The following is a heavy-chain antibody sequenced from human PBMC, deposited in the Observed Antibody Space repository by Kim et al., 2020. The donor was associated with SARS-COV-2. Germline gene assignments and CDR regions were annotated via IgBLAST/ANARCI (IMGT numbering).Heavy chain of an antibody. CDR2: ISSSSSYT. CDR3: ARDEYCSSTRCLAPQKSDY. Sequence: GGSLRLSCAASGFSFSDYYMSWFRQAPGKGLEWVSYISSSSSYTNYADSVKGRFTISRDNVKNSLYLQMNSLRAEDTAVYYCARDEYCSSTRCLAPQKSDYWGQGTLVTVSS. D-gene: IGHD2-2*01. CDR1: GFSFSDYY. J-gene: IGHJ4*02. V-gene: IGHV3-11*06.